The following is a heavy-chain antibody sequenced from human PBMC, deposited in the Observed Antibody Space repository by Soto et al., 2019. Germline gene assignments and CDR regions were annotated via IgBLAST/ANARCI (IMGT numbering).Heavy chain of an antibody. CDR2: INWNGGST. V-gene: IGHV3-20*04. D-gene: IGHD3-3*01. CDR1: GFTFGDYG. Sequence: GGSLRLSCAASGFTFGDYGMSWVRQAPGKGLEWVSGINWNGGSTGYADSVKGRFTISRDNAKNSLYLQMNSLRAEDTALYYCARSDYDFWSGSLTGHYYYGMDVWGQGTTVTVSS. J-gene: IGHJ6*02. CDR3: ARSDYDFWSGSLTGHYYYGMDV.